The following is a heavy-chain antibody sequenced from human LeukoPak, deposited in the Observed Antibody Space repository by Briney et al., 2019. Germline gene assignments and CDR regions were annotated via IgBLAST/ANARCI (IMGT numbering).Heavy chain of an antibody. CDR1: GYIFTRYG. Sequence: ASVKVSCKASGYIFTRYGISWVRQAPGQGLEWMGWISAHYGNTNYAQKFQGRLTMTTDTSTNTAYMELRSLRPDDTAVYYCARDFFHGHRSGLSCFLLDYWGQGSLVTVSS. J-gene: IGHJ4*02. CDR3: ARDFFHGHRSGLSCFLLDY. D-gene: IGHD2-15*01. CDR2: ISAHYGNT. V-gene: IGHV1-18*01.